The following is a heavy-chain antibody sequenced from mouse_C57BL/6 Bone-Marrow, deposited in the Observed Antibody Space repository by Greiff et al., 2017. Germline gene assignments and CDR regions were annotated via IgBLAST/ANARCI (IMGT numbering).Heavy chain of an antibody. V-gene: IGHV1-59*01. CDR1: GYTFTSYW. J-gene: IGHJ2*01. CDR2: IDPSDSYT. D-gene: IGHD2-1*01. Sequence: QVQLKQPGAELVRPGTSVKLSCKASGYTFTSYWMHWVKQRPGQGLEWIGVIDPSDSYTNYNQKFKGKATLTVDTSASTAYMQLSSRTSDDSEVYDCAKGGNYVGDYWGQGTTLTVSS. CDR3: AKGGNYVGDY.